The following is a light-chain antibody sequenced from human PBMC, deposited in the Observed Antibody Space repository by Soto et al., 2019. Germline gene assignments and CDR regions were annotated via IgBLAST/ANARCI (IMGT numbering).Light chain of an antibody. CDR2: EVT. J-gene: IGLJ3*02. Sequence: QSALTQPASVSGSPGQSITISCTGTSSDVGAYNSVSWYQQHPGKAPKLMIYEVTNRPSGVSNRFSGSKSGNTASLTVSGLQAEDEADYYCSSYTTSSALGVFGGGTQLTVL. V-gene: IGLV2-14*01. CDR1: SSDVGAYNS. CDR3: SSYTTSSALGV.